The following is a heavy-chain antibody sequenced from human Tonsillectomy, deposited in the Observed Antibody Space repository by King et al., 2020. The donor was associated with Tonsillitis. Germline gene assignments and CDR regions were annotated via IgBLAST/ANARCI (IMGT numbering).Heavy chain of an antibody. V-gene: IGHV6-1*01. D-gene: IGHD6-13*01. CDR3: ASDPSNGRAAAGLFDY. Sequence: VQLQQSGPGLMKPSQTLSLTCAISGDSVSSNSVAWNWIRQSPSRGLEWLGRTYYRSKWYNDYAVSVKSRIIINPDTSKNQFSLQLDSVTPEDTAVYYCASDPSNGRAAAGLFDYWGQGTLVTVSS. CDR2: TYYRSKWYN. CDR1: GDSVSSNSVA. J-gene: IGHJ4*02.